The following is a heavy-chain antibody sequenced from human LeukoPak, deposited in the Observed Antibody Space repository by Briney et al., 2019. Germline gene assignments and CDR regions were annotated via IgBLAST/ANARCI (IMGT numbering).Heavy chain of an antibody. V-gene: IGHV4-59*12. CDR2: IYYSGST. Sequence: SETLSLTCTVSGGSISSFYWSWIRQPPGKGLEWIGSIYYSGSTYYNPSLKSRVTISVDTSKNQFSLKLSSVTAADTAVYYCARDRSSSYEPLAEYFQHWGQGTLVTVSS. J-gene: IGHJ1*01. D-gene: IGHD5-18*01. CDR1: GGSISSFY. CDR3: ARDRSSSYEPLAEYFQH.